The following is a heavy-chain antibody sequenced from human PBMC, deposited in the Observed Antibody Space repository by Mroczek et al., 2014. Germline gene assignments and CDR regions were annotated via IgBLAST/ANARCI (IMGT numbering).Heavy chain of an antibody. V-gene: IGHV4-31*03. CDR1: GGSISSGGYY. D-gene: IGHD2-15*01. J-gene: IGHJ4*02. CDR3: ARAHIVVVVAANYFDY. Sequence: QVQLQESGPGLVKPSQTLSLTCTVSGGSISSGGYYWSWIRQHPGKGLEWIGYIYYSGSTYYNPSLKSRVTISVDTSKNQFSLKLSSVTAADTAVYYCARAHIVVVVAANYFDYWGQGTLVTVSS. CDR2: IYYSGST.